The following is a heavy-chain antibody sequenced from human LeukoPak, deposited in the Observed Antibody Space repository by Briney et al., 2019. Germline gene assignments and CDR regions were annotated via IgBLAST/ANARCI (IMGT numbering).Heavy chain of an antibody. V-gene: IGHV1-69*01. J-gene: IGHJ6*03. CDR1: GGTFSSYA. CDR3: ARDLTRDYYMDV. Sequence: SVKVSCKASGGTFSSYAISWVRQAPGQGLEWMGGIIPIFGTANYAQKFQGRVTITADESTSTAYMELSSLRSEDTAVYYCARDLTRDYYMDVWGKGTTVTVSS. D-gene: IGHD2-2*01. CDR2: IIPIFGTA.